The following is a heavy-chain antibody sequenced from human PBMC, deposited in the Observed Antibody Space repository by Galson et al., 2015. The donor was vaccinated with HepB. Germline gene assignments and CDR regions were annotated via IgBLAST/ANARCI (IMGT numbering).Heavy chain of an antibody. V-gene: IGHV1-3*01. CDR1: GYTFISYP. J-gene: IGHJ6*03. CDR2: INAANGDT. D-gene: IGHD1-7*01. Sequence: SVKVSCKASGYTFISYPIHWVRQAPGQRLEWVGWINAANGDTKYSQRFQDRVSITRGTSASTVYMHLSSLTSEDTAVYYCAKVIRELELRTYHYYYYMDVWGGGTTVTVSS. CDR3: AKVIRELELRTYHYYYYMDV.